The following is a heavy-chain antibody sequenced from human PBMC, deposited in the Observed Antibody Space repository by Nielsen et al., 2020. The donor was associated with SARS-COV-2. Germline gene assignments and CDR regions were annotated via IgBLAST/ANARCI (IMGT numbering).Heavy chain of an antibody. D-gene: IGHD3-10*01. V-gene: IGHV4-34*01. Sequence: SETLSLTCAVYGGSFSGYYWSWIRQPPGKGLEWIGEINHSGSTNYNPSLKSRVTISVDTSKNQFSLKLSSVTAADTAVYYCARGSISMVRGVIQNYYYYGMDVWGQGTTVTVSS. CDR1: GGSFSGYY. J-gene: IGHJ6*02. CDR2: INHSGST. CDR3: ARGSISMVRGVIQNYYYYGMDV.